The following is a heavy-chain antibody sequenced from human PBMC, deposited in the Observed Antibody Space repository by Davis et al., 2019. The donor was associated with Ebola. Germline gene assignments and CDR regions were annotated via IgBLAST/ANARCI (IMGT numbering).Heavy chain of an antibody. D-gene: IGHD3-3*01. Sequence: PGGSLRLSCAASGFTFDDYAMHWVRQAPGKGLEWVSLISGDGGSTYYADSVKGRFTISRDNAKNSLYLQMNSLRAEDTAVYYCARGDRRFFGVAFMDVWGQGTTVTVSS. CDR3: ARGDRRFFGVAFMDV. CDR2: ISGDGGST. CDR1: GFTFDDYA. V-gene: IGHV3-43*02. J-gene: IGHJ6*02.